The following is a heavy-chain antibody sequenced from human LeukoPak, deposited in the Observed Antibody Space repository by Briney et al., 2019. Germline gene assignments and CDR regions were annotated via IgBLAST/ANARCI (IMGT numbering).Heavy chain of an antibody. CDR1: GNSISSYY. CDR3: ARDYRVAGSYYYYMDV. J-gene: IGHJ6*03. CDR2: IYYSGST. D-gene: IGHD6-19*01. V-gene: IGHV4-59*01. Sequence: SETLSLTCTVSGNSISSYYWSWIRQPPGKGLEWLGYIYYSGSTNYNPSLKSRVTISVDTSKNQFSLKLSSVTAADTAVYYCARDYRVAGSYYYYMDVWGKGTTVTVSS.